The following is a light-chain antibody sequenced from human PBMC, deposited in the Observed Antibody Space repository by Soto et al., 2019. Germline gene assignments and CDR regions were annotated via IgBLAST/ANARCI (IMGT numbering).Light chain of an antibody. V-gene: IGKV1-5*03. CDR3: QQYNVYWT. Sequence: DIQMTQSPSTLSASVGDRVTITCRASQSINIWLAWYQQKPGRAPKLLIYKASILESGVPSRFSGSGSGTEFTLTISSLQPDDFATYYCQQYNVYWTFGQGTKV. CDR1: QSINIW. J-gene: IGKJ1*01. CDR2: KAS.